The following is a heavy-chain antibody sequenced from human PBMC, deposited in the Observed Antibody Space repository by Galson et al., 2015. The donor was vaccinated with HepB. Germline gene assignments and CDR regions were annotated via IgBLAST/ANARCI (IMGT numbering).Heavy chain of an antibody. D-gene: IGHD1-26*01. Sequence: SLRLSCAASGFTFSSYTMNWVRQAPGKGLEWISYISTTSDNKFSADSVKGRFIISRDNAKNSLYLQMNSLRAEDTAVYYCARIALSGSYWYFDYWGQGTLDTVSS. CDR1: GFTFSSYT. J-gene: IGHJ4*02. V-gene: IGHV3-48*01. CDR2: ISTTSDNK. CDR3: ARIALSGSYWYFDY.